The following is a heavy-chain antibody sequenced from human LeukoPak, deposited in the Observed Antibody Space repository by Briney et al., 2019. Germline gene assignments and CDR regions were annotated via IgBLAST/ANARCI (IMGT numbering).Heavy chain of an antibody. D-gene: IGHD6-19*01. CDR2: INSEGSST. V-gene: IGHV3-74*01. CDR1: GFTLSRYG. J-gene: IGHJ4*02. CDR3: ARDHAGIAVAGTNPWVDY. Sequence: GGSLRLSCAASGFTLSRYGMNWVRQAPGKGLVWVSRINSEGSSTTYADSVKGRFTISRDNAKNSLYLQMNSLRAEDTAVYYCARDHAGIAVAGTNPWVDYWGQGTLVTVSS.